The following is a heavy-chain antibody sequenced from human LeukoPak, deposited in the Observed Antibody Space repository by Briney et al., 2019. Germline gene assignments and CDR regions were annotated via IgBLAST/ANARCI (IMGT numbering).Heavy chain of an antibody. D-gene: IGHD6-13*01. CDR1: GLTFSSYA. V-gene: IGHV3-23*01. CDR3: AKSFGYSRSWFGN. J-gene: IGHJ4*02. CDR2: ISGNGGGT. Sequence: GGSLRLSCAASGLTFSSYAMSWVRQAPGKGLEWVSGISGNGGGTYYADSVKGRFAISRDNSKNTLYLQMNSLRVGDTAVYYCAKSFGYSRSWFGNWGQGTLVTVSS.